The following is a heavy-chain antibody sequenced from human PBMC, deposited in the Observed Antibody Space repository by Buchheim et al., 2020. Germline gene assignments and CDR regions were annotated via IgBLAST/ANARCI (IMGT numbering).Heavy chain of an antibody. CDR1: GGSISSGDYY. CDR3: ARDPVTAREPFDY. J-gene: IGHJ4*02. Sequence: QVQLQESGPGLVKPSQTLSLTCSVSGGSISSGDYYWSWIRQHPGKGLEWIGNIYYSGNTYYNPSLKSRVTISVNTSKNQLSLKLTSVTAADTAVYYCARDPVTAREPFDYWGQGIL. V-gene: IGHV4-31*02. CDR2: IYYSGNT. D-gene: IGHD6-6*01.